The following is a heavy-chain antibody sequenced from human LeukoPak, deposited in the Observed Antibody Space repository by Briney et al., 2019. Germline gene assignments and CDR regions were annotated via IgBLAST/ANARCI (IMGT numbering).Heavy chain of an antibody. CDR1: GGSISRSCDY. J-gene: IGHJ3*02. CDR3: AREDVPGSLGRHAFHI. Sequence: SSETLSLTCTVSGGSISRSCDYWGWIRQPPGKGLEWIGNIYYSGSTYYNLSLKSRVTISVDTSKNQFSLQLSSVTAADTAVYYCAREDVPGSLGRHAFHIWGQGTMVTVPS. CDR2: IYYSGST. V-gene: IGHV4-39*07. D-gene: IGHD1-14*01.